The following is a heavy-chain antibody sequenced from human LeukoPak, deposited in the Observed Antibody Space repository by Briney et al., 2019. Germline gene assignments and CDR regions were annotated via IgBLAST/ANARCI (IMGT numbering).Heavy chain of an antibody. V-gene: IGHV4-34*01. CDR3: ARHGDDYVWGSYRYTSNWFDP. CDR2: INHSGST. Sequence: PSETLSLTCAVYGGSFSGYYWSWIRQPPGKGLEWIGKINHSGSTNYNPSLKSRVTISVDTSKNQSSLKLSSVTAADTAVYYCARHGDDYVWGSYRYTSNWFDPWGQGTLVTVSS. J-gene: IGHJ5*02. CDR1: GGSFSGYY. D-gene: IGHD3-16*02.